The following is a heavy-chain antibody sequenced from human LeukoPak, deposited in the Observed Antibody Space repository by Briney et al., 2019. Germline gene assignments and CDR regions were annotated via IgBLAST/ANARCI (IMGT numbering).Heavy chain of an antibody. V-gene: IGHV4-34*01. Sequence: SETLSLTCAVYGGSFSGYYWSWIRQPPGKGLEWMGGINHSGSTNYNPSLKSRGTITVKTSKNEFFLKLSSVAAADSAVYYCARGRICSGGSCYSWGGYYYYYMDVWGKGTTVTVSS. D-gene: IGHD2-15*01. CDR1: GGSFSGYY. CDR3: ARGRICSGGSCYSWGGYYYYYMDV. CDR2: INHSGST. J-gene: IGHJ6*03.